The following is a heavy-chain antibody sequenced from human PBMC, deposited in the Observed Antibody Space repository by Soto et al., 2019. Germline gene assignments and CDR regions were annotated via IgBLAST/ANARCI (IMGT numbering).Heavy chain of an antibody. CDR3: ARENWYSLDV. CDR2: VPGDGSRA. CDR1: GFSFSSYF. D-gene: IGHD1-26*01. V-gene: IGHV3-74*01. Sequence: EVQLVESGGGSVQPGGSLRLSCAASGFSFSSYFMDWVRQAPGEGLVSVSHVPGDGSRASYADSVRGRFTISRDNAKNTLYLQMDSLRDEDTAIYYCARENWYSLDVWGQGTTVTVSS. J-gene: IGHJ6*02.